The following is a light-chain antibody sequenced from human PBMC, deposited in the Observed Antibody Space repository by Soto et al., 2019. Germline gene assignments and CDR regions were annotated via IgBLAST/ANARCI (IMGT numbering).Light chain of an antibody. CDR3: QQSYYNPT. CDR1: QSVSNY. Sequence: DIQMTQSPSSLSASVGDRVTITCRTSQSVSNYLHWYQQKPEKAPNLLIYDASSLQSGVPSRFSGSGSGIDFTLTISSLQREDFATYYCQQSYYNPTFGQGTKVEIK. J-gene: IGKJ1*01. CDR2: DAS. V-gene: IGKV1-39*01.